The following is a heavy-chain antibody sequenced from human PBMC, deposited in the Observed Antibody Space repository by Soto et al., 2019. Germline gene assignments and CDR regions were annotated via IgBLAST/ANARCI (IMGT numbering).Heavy chain of an antibody. CDR2: IYYSGST. V-gene: IGHV4-39*01. J-gene: IGHJ5*02. CDR1: GGSISSSSYY. CDR3: ARHLPSSGSGWYRDVNWFDP. D-gene: IGHD6-19*01. Sequence: KPSETLSLTCTVSGGSISSSSYYWGWIRQPPGKGLEWIGSIYYSGSTYYNPSLKSRVTISVDTSKNQFSLKLSSVTAADTAVYYCARHLPSSGSGWYRDVNWFDPWGQGTLVTVSS.